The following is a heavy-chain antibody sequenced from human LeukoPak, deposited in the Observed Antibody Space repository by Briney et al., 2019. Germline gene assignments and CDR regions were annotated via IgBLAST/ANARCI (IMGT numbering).Heavy chain of an antibody. D-gene: IGHD3-22*01. V-gene: IGHV1-46*01. CDR1: EYTFTSYY. CDR3: ARTVGDSSGYYGMDV. Sequence: ASVKVSCKASEYTFTSYYMHWVRQAPGQGLEWMGIINPSGGSTSYAQKFQGRVTMTRDTSTSTVYMELSSLRSEDTAVYYCARTVGDSSGYYGMDVWGQGTTVTVSS. CDR2: INPSGGST. J-gene: IGHJ6*02.